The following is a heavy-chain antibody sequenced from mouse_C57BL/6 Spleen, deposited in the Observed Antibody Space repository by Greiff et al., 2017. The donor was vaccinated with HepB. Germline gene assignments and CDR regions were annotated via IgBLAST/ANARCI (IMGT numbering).Heavy chain of an antibody. CDR1: GYAFTNYL. Sequence: VQLQESGAELVRPGTSVKVSCKASGYAFTNYLIEWVKQRPGQGLECIGVINPGSGGTNYNEKFKGKATLTADKSSSTAYMQLSSLTSEDSAVYFCARFYDGYFFDYWGQGTTLTVSS. CDR2: INPGSGGT. CDR3: ARFYDGYFFDY. D-gene: IGHD2-3*01. J-gene: IGHJ2*01. V-gene: IGHV1-54*01.